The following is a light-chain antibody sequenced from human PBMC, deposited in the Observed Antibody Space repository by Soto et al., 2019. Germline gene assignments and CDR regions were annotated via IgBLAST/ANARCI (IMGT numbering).Light chain of an antibody. CDR2: EVS. Sequence: QSALTQPASVSGSPGQSITISCTGTSSDVGGYDYVSWYQLHPGKAPKLMVFEVSNRPSGVSYRFSGSKSGNTASLTISGLRAEDEADYFCSSYSISTAYLFGTGTQLTVL. J-gene: IGLJ1*01. CDR3: SSYSISTAYL. CDR1: SSDVGGYDY. V-gene: IGLV2-14*01.